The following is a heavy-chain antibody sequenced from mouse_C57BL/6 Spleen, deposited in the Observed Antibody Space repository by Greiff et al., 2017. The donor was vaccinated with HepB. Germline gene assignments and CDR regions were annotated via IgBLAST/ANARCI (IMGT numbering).Heavy chain of an antibody. V-gene: IGHV1-66*01. D-gene: IGHD1-1*01. Sequence: QVQLKESGPELVKPGASVKISCKASGYSFTSYYIHWVKQRPGQGLEWIGWIYPGSGNTKYIEKFKGKATLTADTSSSTAYMQLSSLTSEDSAVYYCARERVLATDYAMDYWGQGTSVTVSS. CDR3: ARERVLATDYAMDY. CDR2: IYPGSGNT. CDR1: GYSFTSYY. J-gene: IGHJ4*01.